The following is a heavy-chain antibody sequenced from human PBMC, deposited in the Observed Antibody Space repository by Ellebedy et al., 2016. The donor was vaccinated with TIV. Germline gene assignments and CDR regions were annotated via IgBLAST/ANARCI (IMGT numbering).Heavy chain of an antibody. CDR1: GFTFSSYG. CDR3: AKGKGSESYNELDC. D-gene: IGHD3-10*01. J-gene: IGHJ4*02. Sequence: GESLKISCVASGFTFSSYGMSWVRQAPGKGPEWVLGISGSVSGGITYYANYMKGRFTISSDNSNNTLDLRMNSLRAENTNVYYCAKGKGSESYNELDCWGQGTLVTVSS. V-gene: IGHV3-23*01. CDR2: ISGSVSGGIT.